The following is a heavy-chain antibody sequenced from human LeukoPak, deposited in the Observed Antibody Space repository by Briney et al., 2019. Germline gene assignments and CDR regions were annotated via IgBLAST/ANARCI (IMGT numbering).Heavy chain of an antibody. V-gene: IGHV1-8*01. CDR2: TNPNSVNT. J-gene: IGHJ6*02. CDR3: ARGGSSWTRYYYYGMDV. D-gene: IGHD6-13*01. Sequence: ASVKVSCKASGYTFTSYDINWVRQATGQGLEWMGWTNPNSVNTGYAQKFQGRVTMTRNTSISTAYMELSSLRSEDTAVYYCARGGSSWTRYYYYGMDVWGQGTTVTVSS. CDR1: GYTFTSYD.